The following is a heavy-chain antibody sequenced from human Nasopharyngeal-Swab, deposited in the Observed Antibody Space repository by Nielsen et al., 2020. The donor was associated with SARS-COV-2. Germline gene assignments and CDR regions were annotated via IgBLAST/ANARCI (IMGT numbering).Heavy chain of an antibody. Sequence: GGSLRLSCAASGFTFSNAWMNWVRQAPGKGLEWVGRTKSKTDGGTTDYAAPVKGRFTVSRDDSKNTLYLQMNSLKTEDTAVYYCTTDFPSQYFYYYMDVWGKGTTVTVSS. CDR3: TTDFPSQYFYYYMDV. J-gene: IGHJ6*03. CDR1: GFTFSNAW. V-gene: IGHV3-15*07. CDR2: TKSKTDGGTT.